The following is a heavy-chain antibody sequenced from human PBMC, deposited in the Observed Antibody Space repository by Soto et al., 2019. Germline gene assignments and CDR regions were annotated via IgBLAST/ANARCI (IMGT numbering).Heavy chain of an antibody. Sequence: QVQLQESGPGLVKPSETLSLTCTVSGGSISSSYWSWIRQPPGKGLEWIGYMYDSGSTNYNPSLRSRVTIAVGTTKKQFSLKLSSVNAADTAVYYCARGSGNYYYYGLDVWGQGTTVTVSS. CDR1: GGSISSSY. D-gene: IGHD1-26*01. CDR3: ARGSGNYYYYGLDV. V-gene: IGHV4-59*12. J-gene: IGHJ6*02. CDR2: MYDSGST.